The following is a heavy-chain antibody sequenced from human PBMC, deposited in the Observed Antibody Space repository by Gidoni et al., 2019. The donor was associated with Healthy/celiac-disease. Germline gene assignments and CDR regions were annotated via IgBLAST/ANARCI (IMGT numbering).Heavy chain of an antibody. V-gene: IGHV3-48*02. Sequence: EVQLVESGGGLVQPGGSLRLSCAASGFTFSSYSMNWVRQAPGKGLEWVSYISSSSSTIYYADSVKGRFTISRDNAKNSLYLQMNSLRDEDTAVYYCAREGYSSGYYFFDYWGQGTLVTVSS. CDR2: ISSSSSTI. CDR3: AREGYSSGYYFFDY. CDR1: GFTFSSYS. J-gene: IGHJ4*02. D-gene: IGHD3-22*01.